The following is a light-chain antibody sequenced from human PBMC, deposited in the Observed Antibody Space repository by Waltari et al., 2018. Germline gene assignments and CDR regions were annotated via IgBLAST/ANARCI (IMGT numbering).Light chain of an antibody. J-gene: IGKJ2*01. CDR2: GAS. CDR1: QTVSNNF. Sequence: EIVLTQSPGTLSLSPGDIATLSCRASQTVSNNFLAWYQQKPGQAPRLLIYGASSRAIGIPDRFSGSGSGTDFTLTISRLEPEDFAVYHCQQYGSPYTFGQGTKLEIK. V-gene: IGKV3-20*01. CDR3: QQYGSPYT.